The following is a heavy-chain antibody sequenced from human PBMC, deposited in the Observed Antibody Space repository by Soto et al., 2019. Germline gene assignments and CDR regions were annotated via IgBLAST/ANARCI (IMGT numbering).Heavy chain of an antibody. CDR1: GFTFGSYA. V-gene: IGHV3-23*01. Sequence: EVQLSESGGGLVQPGWSLRLSCVVSGFTFGSYAMSWVRQAPEKGPEWVAILGGNGFTTYYADSVKGRFTISGDKSKSTLFLQMNSLRADDTGVYYCAKALRPSLNFFYYMDVWGRGTSVTVSS. CDR2: LGGNGFTT. CDR3: AKALRPSLNFFYYMDV. J-gene: IGHJ6*03. D-gene: IGHD2-2*01.